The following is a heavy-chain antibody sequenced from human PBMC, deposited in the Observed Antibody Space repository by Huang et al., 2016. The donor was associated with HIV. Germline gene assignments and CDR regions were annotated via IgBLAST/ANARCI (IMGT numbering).Heavy chain of an antibody. CDR3: ARLYYDFGRRVDV. CDR2: IYYSGRT. D-gene: IGHD3-3*01. Sequence: QLQLQESGPGLVKPSETLSLLCTVSGDSIRNSAYYWGWIRQPPGKGLEWIGYIYYSGRTYYNPSLVSRATISIDTSKNLFSLKLTSVTAADRAVYYCARLYYDFGRRVDVWGRGTTVTVS. J-gene: IGHJ6*03. CDR1: GDSIRNSAYY. V-gene: IGHV4-39*02.